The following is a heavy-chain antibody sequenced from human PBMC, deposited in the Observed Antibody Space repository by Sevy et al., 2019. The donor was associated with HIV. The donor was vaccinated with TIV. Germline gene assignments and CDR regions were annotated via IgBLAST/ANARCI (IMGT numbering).Heavy chain of an antibody. CDR1: GDSVSGSYY. V-gene: IGHV4-38-2*02. CDR3: ARTPMVRGIISIFDI. CDR2: TWYGGNT. J-gene: IGHJ3*02. D-gene: IGHD3-10*01. Sequence: KQSQTLSLTCTVSGDSVSGSYYWGWIRQCPGKGLEWIGSTWYGGNTYYNPSLKSRVSISIHTSKKQFSLRLSSVTAADTAVYYCARTPMVRGIISIFDIWGQGTKVTVSS.